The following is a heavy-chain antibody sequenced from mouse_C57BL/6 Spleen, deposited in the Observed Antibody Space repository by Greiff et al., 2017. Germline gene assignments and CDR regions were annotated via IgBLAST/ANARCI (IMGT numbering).Heavy chain of an antibody. D-gene: IGHD4-1*01. V-gene: IGHV7-3*01. CDR3: ARYGLTGIAMDY. CDR1: GFTFTDYY. Sequence: EVKLQESGGGLVQPGGSLSLSCAASGFTFTDYYMSWVRQPPGKALEWLGFIRNKANGYTTEYSASVKGRFTISRDNSQSILYLQMNALRAEDSATYYCARYGLTGIAMDYWGQGTSVTVSS. J-gene: IGHJ4*01. CDR2: IRNKANGYTT.